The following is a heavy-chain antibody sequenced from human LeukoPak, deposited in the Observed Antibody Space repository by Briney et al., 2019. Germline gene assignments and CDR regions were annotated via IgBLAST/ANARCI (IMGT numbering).Heavy chain of an antibody. Sequence: PGGSLRLSCAASGLTFSSYWMSWARQAPGKGLEWVANLKQDGSEKYYVDSVKGRFTISRDNAKNSLYLQMNSLRAEDTAVYYCARDGGYCTNGVCSGNWFDPWGQGTLVTVSS. V-gene: IGHV3-7*01. CDR2: LKQDGSEK. CDR1: GLTFSSYW. CDR3: ARDGGYCTNGVCSGNWFDP. D-gene: IGHD2-8*01. J-gene: IGHJ5*02.